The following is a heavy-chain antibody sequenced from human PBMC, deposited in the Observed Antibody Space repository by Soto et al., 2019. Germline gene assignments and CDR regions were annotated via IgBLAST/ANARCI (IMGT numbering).Heavy chain of an antibody. Sequence: QITLKESVPPLVKPTQTLTLTCSLSGFSVSSNGARVGWIRQARGKALEWLALIYCDDDKEYNPSLKSRLTITKDTSENQVVLTVNDVDPADTATYYCVHGTLGSYGHVSFDYWGQGTLVTVSS. CDR3: VHGTLGSYGHVSFDY. D-gene: IGHD5-18*01. CDR2: IYCDDDK. V-gene: IGHV2-5*02. CDR1: GFSVSSNGAR. J-gene: IGHJ4*02.